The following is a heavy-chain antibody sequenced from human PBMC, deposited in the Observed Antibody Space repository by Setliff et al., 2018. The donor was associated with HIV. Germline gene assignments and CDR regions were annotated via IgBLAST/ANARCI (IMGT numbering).Heavy chain of an antibody. V-gene: IGHV4-39*01. CDR1: GGSISSTTDW. J-gene: IGHJ4*02. CDR3: ARLRPSVADRSYFDH. Sequence: PSETLSLTCTVSGGSISSTTDWWGWIRQPQGKGLEWIGTIYYNGNTYYKPSIKSRVTMSVDSSKNQFSLKVNSVTAADTAVYYCARLRPSVADRSYFDHWGQGTLVTVSS. CDR2: IYYNGNT. D-gene: IGHD6-19*01.